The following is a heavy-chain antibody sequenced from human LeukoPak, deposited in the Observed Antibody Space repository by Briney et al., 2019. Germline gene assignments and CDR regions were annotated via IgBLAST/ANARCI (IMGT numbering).Heavy chain of an antibody. CDR2: INPNSGGT. D-gene: IGHD2-21*02. J-gene: IGHJ6*03. Sequence: EASVKVSCKASGYTFTGYYLHWVRQAPGQGLEWLGWINPNSGGTNYAQNFQGRVTMTSDTSITTTYMELSRLRSDDTAVYYCARDPRVVATRVSYMDVWGKGTTVTVSS. CDR3: ARDPRVVATRVSYMDV. CDR1: GYTFTGYY. V-gene: IGHV1-2*02.